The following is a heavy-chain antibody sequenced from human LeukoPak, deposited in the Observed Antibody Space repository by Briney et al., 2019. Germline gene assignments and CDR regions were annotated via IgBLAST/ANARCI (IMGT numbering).Heavy chain of an antibody. CDR1: GFTFSSYW. V-gene: IGHV3-7*01. J-gene: IGHJ6*03. D-gene: IGHD2-2*02. CDR2: IKHDGSEK. Sequence: PGGSLRLSCAASGFTFSSYWMSWVRQAPGKGLEWVGNIKHDGSEKYYVDSVKGQFTISRDKAKNSLYLQMNSLRAEDTAVYYCAREFTIQSSYYYYYYMDVWGKGTTVTVSS. CDR3: AREFTIQSSYYYYYYMDV.